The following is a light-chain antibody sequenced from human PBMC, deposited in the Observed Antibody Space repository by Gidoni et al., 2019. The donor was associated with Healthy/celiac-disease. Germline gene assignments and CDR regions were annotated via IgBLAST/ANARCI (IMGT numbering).Light chain of an antibody. J-gene: IGKJ1*01. Sequence: DIQMTQSPSTRSASVGDRVTITCRASQSISFWLAWYQQKSGKAPKLLIYKASSLESGVPSRFSGSGSGTEFTLTISSLQPDDFATYYCQQYNSYSTFGHGTKVEIK. CDR1: QSISFW. V-gene: IGKV1-5*03. CDR2: KAS. CDR3: QQYNSYST.